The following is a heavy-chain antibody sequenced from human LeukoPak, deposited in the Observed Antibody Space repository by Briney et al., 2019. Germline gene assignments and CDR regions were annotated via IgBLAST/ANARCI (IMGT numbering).Heavy chain of an antibody. D-gene: IGHD3-10*01. J-gene: IGHJ4*02. CDR1: GGSFSGYY. CDR2: INHSGST. V-gene: IGHV4-34*01. Sequence: NPSETLSLTCAVYGGSFSGYYWSWIRQPPGKGLEWIGEINHSGSTNYNPSLKSRVTISVDTSKNQFSLKLSSVTAADTAVYYCARTMRGPYYGSGRWQTKYYFDYWGQGTLVTVSS. CDR3: ARTMRGPYYGSGRWQTKYYFDY.